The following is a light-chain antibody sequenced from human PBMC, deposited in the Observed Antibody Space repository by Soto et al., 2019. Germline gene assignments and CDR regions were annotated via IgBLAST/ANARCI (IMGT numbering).Light chain of an antibody. Sequence: QSALTQPASLSASPGQSITISCSGSSSDVGGYNYVSWYQQHPGKVPRLIIYEVSNRPSGVSDRFSGSKSGNTASLTISGLQADDEGDYYCSSFSISTTPVVFGGGTQLTVL. CDR2: EVS. CDR3: SSFSISTTPVV. CDR1: SSDVGGYNY. V-gene: IGLV2-14*01. J-gene: IGLJ3*02.